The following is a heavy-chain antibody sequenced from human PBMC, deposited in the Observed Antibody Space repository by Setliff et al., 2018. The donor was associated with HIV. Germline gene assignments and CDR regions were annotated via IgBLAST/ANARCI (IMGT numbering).Heavy chain of an antibody. J-gene: IGHJ4*02. D-gene: IGHD6-13*01. Sequence: SETLSLTCTVSGGSLSSSLYYWGWIRQPPGKGLEWIGNIYYSGSTYYNPSLKSRVTISVDTSKNQFSLKLSSVTAADTAVYYCAGFPLSSSWYFYWGQGTLVTVSS. CDR2: IYYSGST. V-gene: IGHV4-39*01. CDR1: GGSLSSSLYY. CDR3: AGFPLSSSWYFY.